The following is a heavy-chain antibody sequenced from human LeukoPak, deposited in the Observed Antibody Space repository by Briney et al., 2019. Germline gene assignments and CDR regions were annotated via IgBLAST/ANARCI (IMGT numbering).Heavy chain of an antibody. Sequence: GGSLRLSCAASGFTVSSNYMSWVRQAPGKGLEWVSVTYSGGSTYYAESVKGRFTISRDNSKNTLYLQMNSLRAEDTAVYYCASVGYCSSTSCPGIAYWGQGTLVTVSS. CDR3: ASVGYCSSTSCPGIAY. V-gene: IGHV3-53*01. CDR2: TYSGGST. J-gene: IGHJ4*02. CDR1: GFTVSSNY. D-gene: IGHD2-2*01.